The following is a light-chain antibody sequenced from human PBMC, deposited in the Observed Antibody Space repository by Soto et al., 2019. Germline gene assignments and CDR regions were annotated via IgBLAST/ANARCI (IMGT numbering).Light chain of an antibody. J-gene: IGKJ5*01. Sequence: TQSPSTLSASVGDRVTITCRASQSISSWLAWYQQKPGQAPRLLIYDASNRASGTPARFSGSGSETDFTLTISSLEPEDFAVYYCQHRMNWPLTFGQGTRLEIK. V-gene: IGKV3-11*01. CDR2: DAS. CDR3: QHRMNWPLT. CDR1: QSISSW.